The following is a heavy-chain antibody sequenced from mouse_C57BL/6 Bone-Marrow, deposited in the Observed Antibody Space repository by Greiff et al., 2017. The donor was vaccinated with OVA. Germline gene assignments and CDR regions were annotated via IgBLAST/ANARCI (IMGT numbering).Heavy chain of an antibody. D-gene: IGHD2-3*01. CDR1: GYSITSGYY. Sequence: EVQRVESGPGLVKPSQSLSLTCSVTGYSITSGYYWNWIRQFPGNKLEWMGYISYDGSNNYNPSLKNRISITRDTSKNQFFLKLNSVTTEDTATYYCARDGRGDGWQDAYYAMDYWGQGTSVTVSS. CDR3: ARDGRGDGWQDAYYAMDY. J-gene: IGHJ4*01. V-gene: IGHV3-6*01. CDR2: ISYDGSN.